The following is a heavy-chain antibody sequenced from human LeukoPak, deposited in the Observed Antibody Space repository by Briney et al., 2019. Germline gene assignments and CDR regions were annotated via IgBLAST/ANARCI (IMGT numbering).Heavy chain of an antibody. CDR2: VSASGDRT. D-gene: IGHD3-22*01. J-gene: IGHJ4*02. CDR1: GFTFSSYP. V-gene: IGHV3-23*01. Sequence: QPGGSLRLSCAASGFTFSSYPMIWIRRAPGKGLEPVSSVSASGDRTYYADSVKGRFTISRDNSKNTVFLQTNGLRAEDTAVYYCAKFDYDSSGFYSHFDCWGQGTLVTVSS. CDR3: AKFDYDSSGFYSHFDC.